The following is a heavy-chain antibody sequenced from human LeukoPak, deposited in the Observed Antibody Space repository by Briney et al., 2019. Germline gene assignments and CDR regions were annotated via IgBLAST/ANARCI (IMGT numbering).Heavy chain of an antibody. CDR3: TSHFLGDLDY. V-gene: IGHV3-49*04. CDR1: GFTFGDCA. CDR2: IKSKTYGGTT. D-gene: IGHD3-16*01. Sequence: GGSLRLSCTASGFTFGDCAMSWVRQAPGKGLEWVGFIKSKTYGGTTEYAASVKGRFTISRDDSKSIAYLQMNSLKTEDTAVYYCTSHFLGDLDYWGQGTLVTVSS. J-gene: IGHJ4*02.